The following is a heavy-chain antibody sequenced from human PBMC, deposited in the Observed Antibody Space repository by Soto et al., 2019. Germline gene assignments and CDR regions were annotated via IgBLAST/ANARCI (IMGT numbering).Heavy chain of an antibody. CDR1: GGTFSSYA. V-gene: IGHV1-69*06. D-gene: IGHD6-19*01. CDR2: IIPIFGTA. Sequence: SVKVSGKASGGTFSSYAISWVRQAPGQGLEWMGGIIPIFGTANYAQKFQGRVTITADKSTSTAYMELSSLRSEDTAVYYCARVPPWAGYYYYYGMDVWGQGTTVTVSS. CDR3: ARVPPWAGYYYYYGMDV. J-gene: IGHJ6*02.